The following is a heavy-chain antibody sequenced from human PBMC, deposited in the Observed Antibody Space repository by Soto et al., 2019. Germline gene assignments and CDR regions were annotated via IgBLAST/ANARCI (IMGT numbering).Heavy chain of an antibody. J-gene: IGHJ6*02. CDR1: GVTFSSYA. Sequence: WVSLRLSCAASGVTFSSYAMHWVRQAPGKGLEWVAVISYDGSNKYYADSVKGRFTISRDNSKNTLYLQMNSLRAEDTAVYYCARQYYDFWSGRYYYYYGMDVWGQGTTVTVSS. CDR3: ARQYYDFWSGRYYYYYGMDV. V-gene: IGHV3-30-3*01. CDR2: ISYDGSNK. D-gene: IGHD3-3*01.